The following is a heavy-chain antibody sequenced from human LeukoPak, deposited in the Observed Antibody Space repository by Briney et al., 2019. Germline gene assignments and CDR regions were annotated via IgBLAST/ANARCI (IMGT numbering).Heavy chain of an antibody. Sequence: PGGSLRLSCAASGFTFSSYAMHWVRQAPGKGLEWVAVISYDGSHKYYADSLKGRFTISRDNSKNTLYLQMNSLRAEDTAVYYCARLREIPVFGVVTKSTSYFDYWGQGTLVTVSS. CDR1: GFTFSSYA. CDR2: ISYDGSHK. J-gene: IGHJ4*02. D-gene: IGHD3-3*01. CDR3: ARLREIPVFGVVTKSTSYFDY. V-gene: IGHV3-30*04.